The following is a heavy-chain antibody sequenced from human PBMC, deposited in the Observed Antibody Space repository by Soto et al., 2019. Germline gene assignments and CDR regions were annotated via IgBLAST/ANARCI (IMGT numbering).Heavy chain of an antibody. CDR1: GGSISSYY. D-gene: IGHD5-12*01. CDR3: ARVGRDGYNA. Sequence: SEILSLTCSVSGGSISSYYWSWIRQPPGKGLEWIGYIQFSGNTHCIPSLKSRLTISVDTSKNQFSLELTSVTAADTAVYYCARVGRDGYNAWGQGTLVTVSS. CDR2: IQFSGNT. V-gene: IGHV4-59*01. J-gene: IGHJ4*02.